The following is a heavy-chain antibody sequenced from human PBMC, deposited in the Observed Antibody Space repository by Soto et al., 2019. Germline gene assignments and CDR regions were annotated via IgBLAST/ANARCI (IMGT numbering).Heavy chain of an antibody. CDR1: GFNFRSYW. V-gene: IGHV3-74*01. Sequence: EVQLGESGGGLVRAGGSLRLSCAASGFNFRSYWMHCVRQAPGKGLVRVSRMNEDGGTTDYADSVKGRFTITRDNAKNALYQQINMLTVDNTAVYYCANDLSGRADAWGQGTTVTVSS. CDR2: MNEDGGTT. J-gene: IGHJ6*02. CDR3: ANDLSGRADA. D-gene: IGHD3-3*01.